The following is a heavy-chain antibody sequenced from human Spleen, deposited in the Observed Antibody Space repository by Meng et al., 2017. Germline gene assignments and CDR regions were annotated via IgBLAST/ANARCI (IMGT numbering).Heavy chain of an antibody. Sequence: VKVSCKPSGYNFPDYYIHWVRQAPGQGLEWIGRIDPKNGDTHYAQRFQGRVTMTGDTSISTAYMELSGLRSDDTAMYYCARDEDISAAGKLFGDYWGQGTLVTVSS. V-gene: IGHV1-2*06. J-gene: IGHJ4*02. CDR3: ARDEDISAAGKLFGDY. CDR1: GYNFPDYY. D-gene: IGHD6-13*01. CDR2: IDPKNGDT.